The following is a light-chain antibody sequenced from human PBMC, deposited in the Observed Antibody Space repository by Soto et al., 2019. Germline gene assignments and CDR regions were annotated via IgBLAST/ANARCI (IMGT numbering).Light chain of an antibody. Sequence: EIVLTQSPGTLSLSPGERATLSCMASQSVSSSYLAWYQQKPGQAPRPLIYGASSRAIGIPDRFSGSGSGTDFPLTISRLEPEDFAVYYCQKYGSSPWTFGQGTKVEIK. J-gene: IGKJ1*01. V-gene: IGKV3-20*01. CDR2: GAS. CDR1: QSVSSSY. CDR3: QKYGSSPWT.